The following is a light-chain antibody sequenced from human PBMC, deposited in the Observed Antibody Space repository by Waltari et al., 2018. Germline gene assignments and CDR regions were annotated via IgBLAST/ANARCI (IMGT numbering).Light chain of an antibody. J-gene: IGKJ2*01. CDR1: AAIRTG. V-gene: IGKV1-13*02. CDR2: DTS. CDR3: QQFNTYSFYT. Sequence: AIPLTQSPSSLSASVGDRVTITCRAGAAIRTGLAWYQQRPGKPSKVLIFDTSRLESGVPSRISGSRSGTDFTLTISSLQPEDFATYYCQQFNTYSFYTFGQGTKLEI.